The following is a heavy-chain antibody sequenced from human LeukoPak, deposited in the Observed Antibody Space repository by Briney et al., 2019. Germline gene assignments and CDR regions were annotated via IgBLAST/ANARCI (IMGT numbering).Heavy chain of an antibody. Sequence: GRSLRLSCAASGFTFSSYGMHWVRQAPGKGLEWVAVISYDGNNKFYADSVKGRFTISRDNSENTLYLQMNSLRAEDTAVYYCAKDHYNYIWGTYEFDHWGQGTLVTVSS. D-gene: IGHD3-16*01. V-gene: IGHV3-30*18. J-gene: IGHJ4*02. CDR3: AKDHYNYIWGTYEFDH. CDR1: GFTFSSYG. CDR2: ISYDGNNK.